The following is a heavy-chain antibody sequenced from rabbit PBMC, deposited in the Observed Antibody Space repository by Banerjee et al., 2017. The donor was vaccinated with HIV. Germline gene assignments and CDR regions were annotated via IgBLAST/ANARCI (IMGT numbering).Heavy chain of an antibody. Sequence: QEQLVECGGGLVQPGASLTLTCTASGFSFSYNYWICWVRQAPGEGLEWIGIIYVGKGSIDYASWAKGRFTISKTSSTTVTLQMTSLTAADTATYFCARVGYTYGDGGDGYSKWGLWGQGTLVTVS. D-gene: IGHD6-1*01. CDR3: ARVGYTYGDGGDGYSKWGL. CDR1: GFSFSYNYW. J-gene: IGHJ3*01. V-gene: IGHV1S45*01. CDR2: IYVGKGSI.